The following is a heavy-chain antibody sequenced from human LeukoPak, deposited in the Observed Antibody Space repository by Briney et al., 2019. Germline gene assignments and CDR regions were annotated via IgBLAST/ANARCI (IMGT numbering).Heavy chain of an antibody. CDR1: GGTFSSYA. V-gene: IGHV1-69*01. CDR3: ARVGVDTAMVTYYYFDY. J-gene: IGHJ4*02. CDR2: IIPIFGTA. Sequence: SVKVSCKASGGTFSSYAISWVRQAPGQGLEWMGGIIPIFGTANYAQKFQGRVTITADESTSTAYMGLSSLRSEDTAVYYCARVGVDTAMVTYYYFDYWGQGTLVTVSS. D-gene: IGHD5-18*01.